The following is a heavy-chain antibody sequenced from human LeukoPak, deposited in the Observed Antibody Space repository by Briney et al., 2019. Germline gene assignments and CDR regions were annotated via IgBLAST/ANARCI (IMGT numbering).Heavy chain of an antibody. Sequence: PGGSLRLSCATSGFTFSDYYMNWIRQAPGKGLERISYISESGYTIYYADSVKGRFTISRDNVKNSLYLQMNSLRVEDTAVYYCASELYNNWYGSPLGYWGQGTLVTVSS. CDR1: GFTFSDYY. D-gene: IGHD1-1*01. CDR3: ASELYNNWYGSPLGY. CDR2: ISESGYTI. J-gene: IGHJ4*02. V-gene: IGHV3-11*01.